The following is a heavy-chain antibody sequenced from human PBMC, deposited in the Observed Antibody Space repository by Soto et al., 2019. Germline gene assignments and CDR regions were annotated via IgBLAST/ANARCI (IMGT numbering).Heavy chain of an antibody. CDR3: TRIVVVPAAMTAQSGVYGMDV. J-gene: IGHJ6*02. Sequence: GGSLRLSCAASGFTFSNAWMNWVRQAPGKGLEWVGRIKSKTDGGTTDYAAPVKGRFTISRDDSKNTLYLQMNSLKTEDTAVYYCTRIVVVPAAMTAQSGVYGMDVWGQGTTVTVSS. V-gene: IGHV3-15*07. CDR2: IKSKTDGGTT. CDR1: GFTFSNAW. D-gene: IGHD2-2*01.